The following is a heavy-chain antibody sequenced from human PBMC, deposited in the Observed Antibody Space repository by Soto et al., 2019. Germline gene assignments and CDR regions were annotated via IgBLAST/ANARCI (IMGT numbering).Heavy chain of an antibody. V-gene: IGHV1-24*01. Sequence: ASVKVSCKVSGYTRTELSMHWVRQAPGKELEWMGGSDPEDGETIYAQKFQVRVTMTEDTSTDTAYMELISLRPEDTAVYYCARGQVLGAAGTHNWFDPWGQGTLATVSS. J-gene: IGHJ5*02. CDR3: ARGQVLGAAGTHNWFDP. D-gene: IGHD6-13*01. CDR1: GYTRTELS. CDR2: SDPEDGET.